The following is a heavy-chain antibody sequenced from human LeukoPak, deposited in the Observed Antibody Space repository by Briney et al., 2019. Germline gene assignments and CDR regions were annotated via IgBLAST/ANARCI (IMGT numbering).Heavy chain of an antibody. D-gene: IGHD3-10*01. Sequence: SETLSLTCTVSGGSISSYYWSWIRQPPGKGLEWIGYIHYSGSTNYNPSLKSRVTISVDTSKNQFSLKLSSVTAADTAVYYCTIRGWFGESLQYYLDSWGQGTLVTVSS. J-gene: IGHJ4*02. CDR1: GGSISSYY. CDR3: TIRGWFGESLQYYLDS. V-gene: IGHV4-59*01. CDR2: IHYSGST.